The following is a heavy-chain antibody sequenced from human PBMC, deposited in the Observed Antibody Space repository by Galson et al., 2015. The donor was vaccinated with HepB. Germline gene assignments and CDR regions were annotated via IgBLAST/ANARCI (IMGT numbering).Heavy chain of an antibody. CDR2: IIPIFGTT. CDR1: GGTFSTYA. D-gene: IGHD3-22*01. CDR3: ARVPPYYYDRSGYYLYSYRSGNYGMDV. V-gene: IGHV1-69*13. J-gene: IGHJ6*02. Sequence: SVKVSCKASGGTFSTYAITWVRQAPGQGLEWMGGIIPIFGTTNYAQKFQGRVTITADESTSTAYMELSSLRSEDKAVYYCARVPPYYYDRSGYYLYSYRSGNYGMDVWGQGTTVTVSS.